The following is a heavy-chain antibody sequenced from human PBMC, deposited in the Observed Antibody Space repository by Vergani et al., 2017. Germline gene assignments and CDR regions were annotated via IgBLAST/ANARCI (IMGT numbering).Heavy chain of an antibody. J-gene: IGHJ5*02. Sequence: QVQLVESGGGVVQPGRSLRLSCAASGFTFSSYGMHWVRQAPGKGLEWVAVISYDGSNKYYADSVKGRFTISRDNSKNTLYLQMNSLRAEDTAVYYCARVLHHYDSSGNYSSRFDPWGQGTLVTVSS. D-gene: IGHD3-22*01. V-gene: IGHV3-30*03. CDR2: ISYDGSNK. CDR3: ARVLHHYDSSGNYSSRFDP. CDR1: GFTFSSYG.